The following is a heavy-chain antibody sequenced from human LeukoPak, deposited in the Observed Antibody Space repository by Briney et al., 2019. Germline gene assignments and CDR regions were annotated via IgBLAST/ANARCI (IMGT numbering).Heavy chain of an antibody. CDR3: TRDRSRAEDD. Sequence: GGSLRLSCAASGFTISGSWLSWGRKAPGKGLKWVANINQGGSDKYYVDSVKGRFTISRDNANNLLYLQMNSLRGEDTAVYYCTRDRSRAEDDWGQGTLVTVSS. CDR2: INQGGSDK. J-gene: IGHJ4*02. V-gene: IGHV3-7*01. D-gene: IGHD1-14*01. CDR1: GFTISGSW.